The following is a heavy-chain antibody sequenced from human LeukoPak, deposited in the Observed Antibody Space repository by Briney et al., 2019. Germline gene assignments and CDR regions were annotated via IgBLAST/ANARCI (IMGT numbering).Heavy chain of an antibody. CDR3: SGDYHGFRSDMDV. CDR1: GFTFGDYA. J-gene: IGHJ6*03. CDR2: IRSKAYGGTI. V-gene: IGHV3-49*04. D-gene: IGHD3-16*02. Sequence: GGSLRLSCICSGFTFGDYAMSWVRLAPGEGLEWVSSIRSKAYGGTIEYAASVRGRFTISRDDSKSIAYLQMNSLKTEDTAVYYCSGDYHGFRSDMDVWGKGATVTVSS.